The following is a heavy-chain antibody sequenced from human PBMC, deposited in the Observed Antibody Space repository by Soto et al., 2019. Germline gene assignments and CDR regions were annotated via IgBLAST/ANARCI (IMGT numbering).Heavy chain of an antibody. V-gene: IGHV4-34*01. CDR2: INHSGST. D-gene: IGHD6-19*01. J-gene: IGHJ5*02. CDR1: GGSFSGYY. CDR3: ARRARYSSGWYLRYNWFDP. Sequence: SETLSLTCAVYGGSFSGYYWSWIRQPPGKGLEWIGEINHSGSTNYNPSLKSRVTISVDTSKNQFSLKLSSVTAADTAVYYCARRARYSSGWYLRYNWFDPWGQGTLVTVSS.